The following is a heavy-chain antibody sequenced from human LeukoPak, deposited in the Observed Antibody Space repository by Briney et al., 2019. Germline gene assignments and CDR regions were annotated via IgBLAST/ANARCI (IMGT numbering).Heavy chain of an antibody. V-gene: IGHV1-18*01. CDR1: GYTFVDYG. D-gene: IGHD1-1*01. J-gene: IGHJ5*01. CDR3: ARVFRWKHQLADF. CDR2: ISAYNGYR. Sequence: ASVKVPCKTSGYTFVDYGISWVRQAPGQGLEWMGWISAYNGYRQYTQKLQGRVTMTTDTSTSTAYMDLTDLRSDDTAVYFCARVFRWKHQLADFWGPGTLVTVSS.